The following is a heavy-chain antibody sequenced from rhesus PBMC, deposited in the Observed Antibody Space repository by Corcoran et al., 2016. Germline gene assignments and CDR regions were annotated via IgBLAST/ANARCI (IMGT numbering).Heavy chain of an antibody. D-gene: IGHD5-24*01. V-gene: IGHV5-20*02. Sequence: EVQLVQSGAEVKRPGESLTISCKTSGYSFTSYWISWVRRMPGKGLEGMGAIDPSDSDVRYSPSFQGQVTISADKSTSTAYLQWSSLKASDTATYYCARRAGTGYFDYWGQGVLVTVSS. CDR1: GYSFTSYW. J-gene: IGHJ4*01. CDR3: ARRAGTGYFDY. CDR2: IDPSDSDV.